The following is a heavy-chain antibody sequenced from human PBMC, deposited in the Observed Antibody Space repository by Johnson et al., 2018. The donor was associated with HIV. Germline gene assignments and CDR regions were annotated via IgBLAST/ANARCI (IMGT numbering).Heavy chain of an antibody. Sequence: QVQLVESGGGVVQPGTSLRLSCAASGFTFSSYGIHWVRQAPGKGLEWVAFIWHDGRDVYYADSVKGRFTVSRDNSKNTLYLQMNSLRAEDTAVYYCATSTASDAFDIWGQGTMVTVSS. CDR1: GFTFSSYG. CDR3: ATSTASDAFDI. CDR2: IWHDGRDV. J-gene: IGHJ3*02. V-gene: IGHV3-30*02. D-gene: IGHD1-1*01.